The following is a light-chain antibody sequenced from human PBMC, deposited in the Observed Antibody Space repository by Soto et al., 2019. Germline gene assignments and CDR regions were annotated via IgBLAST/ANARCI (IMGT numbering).Light chain of an antibody. V-gene: IGLV2-8*01. CDR2: DVS. J-gene: IGLJ2*01. CDR3: RSFAGNNNVL. Sequence: QSALTKPPSASGSPGQSVTIACTGTSSDVGGFNYVSWYQHNPGKAPKLIIFDVSKCPSGVPTLFSGSKSANTASLTVSGLQAEDEPDYYCRSFAGNNNVLFVAGTTLPVL. CDR1: SSDVGGFNY.